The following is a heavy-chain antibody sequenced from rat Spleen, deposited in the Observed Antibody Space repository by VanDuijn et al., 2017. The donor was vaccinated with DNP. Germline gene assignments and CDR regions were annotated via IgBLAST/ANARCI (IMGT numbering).Heavy chain of an antibody. CDR1: GFTFNNYW. D-gene: IGHD1-11*01. Sequence: EVQLVESGGGLVQPGRSLKLSCAASGFTFNNYWMTWIRQAPGKGLEWVASISPSGGSTYYRDSVKGRFTISRDNAKSTLYLQMDSLRSEDTAIYHCAKGPNYGGYSDFFDYWGQGVMVTVSS. V-gene: IGHV5-31*01. CDR2: ISPSGGST. J-gene: IGHJ2*01. CDR3: AKGPNYGGYSDFFDY.